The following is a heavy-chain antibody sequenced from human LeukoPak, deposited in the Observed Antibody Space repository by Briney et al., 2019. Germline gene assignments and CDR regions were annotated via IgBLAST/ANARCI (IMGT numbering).Heavy chain of an antibody. V-gene: IGHV3-21*04. CDR3: AKDPRGQLPLPNDY. CDR2: ISSSSSYI. J-gene: IGHJ4*02. CDR1: GFTFSSYS. D-gene: IGHD2-15*01. Sequence: PGGSLRLSCAASGFTFSSYSMNWVRQAPGKGLEWVSSISSSSSYIYYADSVKGRFTISRDNSKNTLYLQMNSLRAEDTAVYYCAKDPRGQLPLPNDYWGQGTLVTVSS.